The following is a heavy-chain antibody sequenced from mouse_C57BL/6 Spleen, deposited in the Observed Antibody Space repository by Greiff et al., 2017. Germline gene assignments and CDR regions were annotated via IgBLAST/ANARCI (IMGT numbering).Heavy chain of an antibody. CDR2: ISYDGSN. Sequence: EVKLMESGPGLVKPSQSLSLTCSVTGYSITSGYYWNWIRQFPGNKLEWMGYISYDGSNNYNPSLKNRISITRDTSKNQFFLKLNSVTTEDTATYYCARDPGEDWGQGTTLTVSS. J-gene: IGHJ2*01. V-gene: IGHV3-6*01. CDR1: GYSITSGYY. CDR3: ARDPGED.